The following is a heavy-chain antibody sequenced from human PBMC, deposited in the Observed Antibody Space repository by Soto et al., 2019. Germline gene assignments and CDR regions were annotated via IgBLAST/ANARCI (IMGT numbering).Heavy chain of an antibody. V-gene: IGHV3-23*01. CDR1: GFTFSSYA. J-gene: IGHJ4*02. Sequence: GGSLRLSCAASGFTFSSYAMSWVRQAPGKGLEWVSAISGSGGSTYYADSVKGRFTISRDNSKNTLYLQMNGLRAEDTAAYYCAKELKSSGYYYQFDYWGQGTLVTVSS. D-gene: IGHD3-22*01. CDR3: AKELKSSGYYYQFDY. CDR2: ISGSGGST.